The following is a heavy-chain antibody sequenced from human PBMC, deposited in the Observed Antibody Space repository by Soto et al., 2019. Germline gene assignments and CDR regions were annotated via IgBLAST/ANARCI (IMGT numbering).Heavy chain of an antibody. CDR2: INPKTGGT. CDR1: GYTFTGYF. CDR3: AKNFRGSFTWSWGLDA. V-gene: IGHV1-2*02. Sequence: ASVKVSCKASGYTFTGYFIHWVRQAPGQGLEWMGWINPKTGGTNYLKRFQGRVTMTRDTSISTVYLELRRLRSDDTAVYYCAKNFRGSFTWSWGLDAWGQGTTVTVSS. D-gene: IGHD2-8*02. J-gene: IGHJ6*02.